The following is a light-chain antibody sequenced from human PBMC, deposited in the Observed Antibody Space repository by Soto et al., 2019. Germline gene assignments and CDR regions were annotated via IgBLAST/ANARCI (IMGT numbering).Light chain of an antibody. CDR3: QKFNKWPWT. Sequence: DIVLTQSPGTLSLSPGDRATLSCRASQSVSTSYLAWYQQKPGQPPRLLIYDASMRETGVPPRSSGSGSGTEFTLTISNLQSEDFAIYFCQKFNKWPWTFGQGTKVDIK. J-gene: IGKJ1*01. V-gene: IGKV3-15*01. CDR1: QSVSTSY. CDR2: DAS.